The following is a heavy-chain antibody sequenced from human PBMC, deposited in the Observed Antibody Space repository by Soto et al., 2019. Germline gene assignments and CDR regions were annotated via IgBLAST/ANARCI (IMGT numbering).Heavy chain of an antibody. CDR3: ARGEILVATERSFDY. CDR1: GFTFSSYG. CDR2: IWYGGSNK. D-gene: IGHD5-12*01. Sequence: PGGSLRLSCAASGFTFSSYGMHWVRQAPGKGLEWVAVIWYGGSNKYYADSVKGRFTISRDNSKNTLYLQMNSLRAEDTAVYYCARGEILVATERSFDYWGQGTLVTVSS. V-gene: IGHV3-33*01. J-gene: IGHJ4*02.